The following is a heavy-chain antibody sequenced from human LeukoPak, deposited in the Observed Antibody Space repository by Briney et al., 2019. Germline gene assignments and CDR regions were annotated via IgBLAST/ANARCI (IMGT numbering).Heavy chain of an antibody. V-gene: IGHV4-38-2*02. CDR2: IYRSGST. CDR1: GYSISSGYY. J-gene: IGHJ4*02. D-gene: IGHD6-13*01. Sequence: SETLSLTCTVSGYSISSGYYWGWIRQPPGKGLEWIGSIYRSGSTYYNPSLKSRVTISVDTSKNQFSLKLSSVTAADTAVYYCARDAAAGTFDYWGQGTLVTVSS. CDR3: ARDAAAGTFDY.